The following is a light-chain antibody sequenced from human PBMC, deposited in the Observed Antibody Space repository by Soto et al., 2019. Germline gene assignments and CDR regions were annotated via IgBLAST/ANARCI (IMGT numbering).Light chain of an antibody. J-gene: IGLJ3*02. CDR2: EVS. Sequence: QSALTQPASVSGSPGQSITISCTGSSSDVGGYNYVSWYQNHPGTAPKLMIYEVSNRPSGVSNRFSGSKSGYTASLTISELQAEDEADYYCTSFTSSSTWVFGGGTKVTVL. CDR1: SSDVGGYNY. V-gene: IGLV2-14*01. CDR3: TSFTSSSTWV.